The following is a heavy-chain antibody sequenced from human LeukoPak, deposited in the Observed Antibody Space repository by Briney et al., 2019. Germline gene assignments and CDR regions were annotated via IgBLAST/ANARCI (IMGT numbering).Heavy chain of an antibody. Sequence: SETLSLTCTVSGGSISSGGYYWSWIRQHPGKGLEWIGYIYYSGSTYYNPSLKSRVTISVDTSKNQFSLKLSSVTAADTAVYYCARDVSAGSYCLDYWGQGTLVTVSS. V-gene: IGHV4-31*03. J-gene: IGHJ4*02. CDR3: ARDVSAGSYCLDY. CDR2: IYYSGST. D-gene: IGHD3-10*01. CDR1: GGSISSGGYY.